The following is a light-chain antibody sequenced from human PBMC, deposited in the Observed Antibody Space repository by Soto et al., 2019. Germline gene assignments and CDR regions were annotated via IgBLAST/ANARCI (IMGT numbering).Light chain of an antibody. V-gene: IGKV1-5*03. CDR1: QSINKW. J-gene: IGKJ1*01. CDR2: EVS. Sequence: DILLTQSPSTLSASVGDRVTISCRASQSINKWLAWYQHKPGKAPNLLIYEVSTLHSGVPSSFSGSGSGTEFPLTIRRLRPDDFATYYCQHSSADRATFGQGTKVEI. CDR3: QHSSADRAT.